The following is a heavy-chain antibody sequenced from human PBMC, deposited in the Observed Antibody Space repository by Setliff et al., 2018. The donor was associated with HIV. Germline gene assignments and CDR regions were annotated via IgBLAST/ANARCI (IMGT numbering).Heavy chain of an antibody. D-gene: IGHD3-10*01. V-gene: IGHV3-30*02. Sequence: PGGSLRLSCAASGFSFSNYAMHWVRQAPGKGLEWVAFIRHDGSNKYYAESVKGRFTISRDNAKNSLYLQMNSLRAEDTAVYYCARDWISMDRGASMDVWGKGTTVTVSS. CDR2: IRHDGSNK. CDR3: ARDWISMDRGASMDV. J-gene: IGHJ6*03. CDR1: GFSFSNYA.